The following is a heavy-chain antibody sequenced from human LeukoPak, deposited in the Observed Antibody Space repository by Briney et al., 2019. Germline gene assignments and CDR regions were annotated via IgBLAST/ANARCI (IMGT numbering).Heavy chain of an antibody. CDR1: GFTFSDYY. Sequence: GGSLRLSCAASGFTFSDYYMSWIRQAPGKGLGWVSYISSSGSTIYYADSVKGRFTISRDNAKNSLYLQMNSLRAEDTAVYYCARAVTTSLYYYYYMDVWGKGTTVTISS. J-gene: IGHJ6*03. V-gene: IGHV3-11*04. CDR2: ISSSGSTI. CDR3: ARAVTTSLYYYYYMDV. D-gene: IGHD4-17*01.